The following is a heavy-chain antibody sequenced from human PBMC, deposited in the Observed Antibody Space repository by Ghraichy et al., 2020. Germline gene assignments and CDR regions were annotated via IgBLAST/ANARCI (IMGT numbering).Heavy chain of an antibody. J-gene: IGHJ4*02. Sequence: ASVKVSCRTSGYTFSSYDIIWVRQAAGQGLEWMGWMNPNSANTGYARKFQGRVSMTRDTSMNTAYMELSSLRSEDTAVYYCARAIRYQLLSEYWGQGTLVTVFS. CDR2: MNPNSANT. V-gene: IGHV1-8*01. CDR3: ARAIRYQLLSEY. CDR1: GYTFSSYD. D-gene: IGHD2-2*01.